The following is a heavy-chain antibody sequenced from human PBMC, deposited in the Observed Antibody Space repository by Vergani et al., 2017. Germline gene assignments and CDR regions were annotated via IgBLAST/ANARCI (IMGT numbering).Heavy chain of an antibody. J-gene: IGHJ5*02. CDR2: IYPGDSDT. CDR1: GYSFTSYW. D-gene: IGHD3-10*01. V-gene: IGHV5-51*01. Sequence: EVQLVQSGAEVKKPGESLKISCKGSGYSFTSYWIGWVRQMPGKGLEWMGIIYPGDSDTRYSPSFQGQVTISADKSISTAYLQWSSLKASDTAMYYCARVLWFGEAQANWFDPWGQGTLVTVSS. CDR3: ARVLWFGEAQANWFDP.